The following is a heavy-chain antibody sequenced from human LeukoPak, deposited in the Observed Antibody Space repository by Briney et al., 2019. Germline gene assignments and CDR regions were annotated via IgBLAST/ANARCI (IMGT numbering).Heavy chain of an antibody. CDR1: GFTFRSYE. D-gene: IGHD3-9*01. CDR2: SSSNGNSK. CDR3: ARRAILTGHTDVFDI. V-gene: IGHV3-48*03. Sequence: GGSLRLSCAASGFTFRSYEMNWVRKAPGKGREWVSSSSSNGNSKYYADSVKGRFTISRDNAKNSLYLQMNSLRAEDTAVYYCARRAILTGHTDVFDIWGQGTEVTVSS. J-gene: IGHJ3*02.